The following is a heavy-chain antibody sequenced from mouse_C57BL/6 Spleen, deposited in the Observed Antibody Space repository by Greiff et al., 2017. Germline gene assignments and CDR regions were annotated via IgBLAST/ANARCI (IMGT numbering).Heavy chain of an antibody. Sequence: EVHLVESGGGLVQPGGSLKLSCAASGFTFSDYYMYWVRQTPEKRLEWVAYISNGGGSTYYPDTVKGRFTLSRDNAKNTLYLQMSRLKSEDTAMYYCARQGAFITTVAGYFDVWGTGTTVTVSS. D-gene: IGHD1-1*01. CDR3: ARQGAFITTVAGYFDV. CDR1: GFTFSDYY. J-gene: IGHJ1*03. V-gene: IGHV5-12*01. CDR2: ISNGGGST.